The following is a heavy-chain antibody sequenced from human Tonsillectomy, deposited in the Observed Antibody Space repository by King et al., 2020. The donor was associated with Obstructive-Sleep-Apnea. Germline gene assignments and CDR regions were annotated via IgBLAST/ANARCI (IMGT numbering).Heavy chain of an antibody. D-gene: IGHD3-10*01. CDR1: GGSISSYF. CDR2: IYTSGST. V-gene: IGHV4-4*07. J-gene: IGHJ4*02. CDR3: AREGSGSRPFDY. Sequence: QLQESGPGLVKPSETLSLMCTVSGGSISSYFWTWIRQPAGKGLEWIGRIYTSGSTNYNPSPNSPVTMSVDMSKNQFSLKLSSVTAADTAVYYCAREGSGSRPFDYWGQGTLVTVSS.